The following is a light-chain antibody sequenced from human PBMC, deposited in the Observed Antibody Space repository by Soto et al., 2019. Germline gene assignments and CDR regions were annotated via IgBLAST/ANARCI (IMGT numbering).Light chain of an antibody. CDR1: QGINSY. V-gene: IGKV1-9*01. Sequence: DIQLTQSPSFLSASVGDRVTITCRASQGINSYLAWYQQKPGKAPNLLIYAASTLQSGVPSRFSGSGSGTEFTLTISSLQPEDFATYYCQQVNTSPFTFGPGTKVDIK. CDR3: QQVNTSPFT. J-gene: IGKJ3*01. CDR2: AAS.